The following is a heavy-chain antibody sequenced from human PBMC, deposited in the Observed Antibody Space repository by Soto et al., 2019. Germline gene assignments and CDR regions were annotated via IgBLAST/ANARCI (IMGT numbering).Heavy chain of an antibody. D-gene: IGHD3-22*01. CDR3: ARSGXSYYDSSGYYYRPGMDV. CDR1: GGTFSSYA. J-gene: IGHJ6*02. CDR2: IIPIFGTA. V-gene: IGHV1-69*13. Sequence: GASVKVSCKASGGTFSSYAISWVRQAPGQGLEWMGGIIPIFGTANYAQKFQGRVTITADESTSTAYMELSSLRSEDTAVYYCARSGXSYYDSSGYYYRPGMDVWGQGTTVTVSS.